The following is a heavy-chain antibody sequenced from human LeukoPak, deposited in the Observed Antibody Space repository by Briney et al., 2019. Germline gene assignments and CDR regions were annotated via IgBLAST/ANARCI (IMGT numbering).Heavy chain of an antibody. D-gene: IGHD5-18*01. J-gene: IGHJ4*02. CDR3: ARGRELWEDRYYFDY. Sequence: PGGSLRLSCAASGFTFSSYAMHWVRQAPGKGLEWVAVISYDGSNKYYADSVKGRFTISRDNSKNTLYLQMNSLRAEDTAVYYCARGRELWEDRYYFDYWGQGTLVTVSS. V-gene: IGHV3-30-3*01. CDR2: ISYDGSNK. CDR1: GFTFSSYA.